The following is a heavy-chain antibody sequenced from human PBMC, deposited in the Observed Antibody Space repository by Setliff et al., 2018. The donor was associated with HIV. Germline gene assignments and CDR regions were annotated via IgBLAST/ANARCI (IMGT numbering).Heavy chain of an antibody. Sequence: PGGSLRLSCAASGFSFSSYTMNWVRQAPGKGLEWVSSISRSSTFIHYGDSVKGRFTISRDDAKNSLYLQMNSLRAEDTAVYYCAKVEMGSYLDYWGQGTLVTVS. V-gene: IGHV3-21*01. CDR2: ISRSSTFI. CDR3: AKVEMGSYLDY. CDR1: GFSFSSYT. J-gene: IGHJ4*02. D-gene: IGHD3-10*01.